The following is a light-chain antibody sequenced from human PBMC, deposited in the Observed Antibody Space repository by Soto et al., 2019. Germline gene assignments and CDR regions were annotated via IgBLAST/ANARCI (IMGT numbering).Light chain of an antibody. CDR1: QRVSSN. CDR2: GAS. V-gene: IGKV3-15*01. J-gene: IGKJ1*01. Sequence: IVMTQSPATLSVSPGERATLSCRASQRVSSNLAWYQQKPGQPPRVLIYGASTRATGIPDRFSGSGSGTEFTLTISSLQSEDSAVYYCQHYNNWPPKTFGQGTKVEIK. CDR3: QHYNNWPPKT.